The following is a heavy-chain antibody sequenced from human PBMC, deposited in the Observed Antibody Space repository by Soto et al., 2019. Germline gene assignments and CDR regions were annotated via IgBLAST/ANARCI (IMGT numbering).Heavy chain of an antibody. Sequence: QITLKESGPTLVKPTQTLTLTCTFSGFSLSTSGVGVGWIRQPPGKALEWLALIYWDDDKRYSPSLKSRPTITKDTSKNQVVLTMTNMDPVDTATYYCAHRPSPTRRESAFDIWGQGTMVTVSS. J-gene: IGHJ3*02. V-gene: IGHV2-5*02. CDR3: AHRPSPTRRESAFDI. D-gene: IGHD6-6*01. CDR1: GFSLSTSGVG. CDR2: IYWDDDK.